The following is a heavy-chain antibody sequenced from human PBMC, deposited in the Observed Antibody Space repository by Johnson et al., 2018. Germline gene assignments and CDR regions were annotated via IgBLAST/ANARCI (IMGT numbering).Heavy chain of an antibody. J-gene: IGHJ4*02. CDR2: IKSKTDGGTT. D-gene: IGHD6-13*01. Sequence: EVQLVESGGGLVKPGGSLRLSCAASGFTFSDARMSWVRQAPGQGLEWVGRIKSKTDGGTTDYAAPVKVRFTISRDDSKNTLYLQMNSLTTEDTAIYYGTTGVRRGITAAYYWGQGSLVTVSS. CDR3: TTGVRRGITAAYY. CDR1: GFTFSDAR. V-gene: IGHV3-15*01.